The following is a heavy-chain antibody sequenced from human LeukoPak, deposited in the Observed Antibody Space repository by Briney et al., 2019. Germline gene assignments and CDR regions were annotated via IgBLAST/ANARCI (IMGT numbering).Heavy chain of an antibody. CDR3: AREGYSYGYDY. D-gene: IGHD5-18*01. V-gene: IGHV3-7*01. Sequence: GGSLRLSCVASRFTFGNYWMTWVRQAPGKGLEWVANIKEDGSEKYYVDSVKGRFTISRDNAKNSLYLQMSSLRAEDTAVYYCAREGYSYGYDYWGQGTLVTVSS. CDR2: IKEDGSEK. J-gene: IGHJ4*02. CDR1: RFTFGNYW.